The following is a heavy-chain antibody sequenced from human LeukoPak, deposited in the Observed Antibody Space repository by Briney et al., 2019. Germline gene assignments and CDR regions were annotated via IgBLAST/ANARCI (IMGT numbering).Heavy chain of an antibody. Sequence: PGRSLRLSCAASGFTFSSYGMNWVRQAPGKGLEWVSYISSSGSTIYYADSVKGRFTISRDNAKNSLYLQMNSLRAEDTAVYYCARYPTISDAFDIWGQGTMVTVSS. J-gene: IGHJ3*02. CDR3: ARYPTISDAFDI. CDR2: ISSSGSTI. D-gene: IGHD3-9*01. CDR1: GFTFSSYG. V-gene: IGHV3-48*04.